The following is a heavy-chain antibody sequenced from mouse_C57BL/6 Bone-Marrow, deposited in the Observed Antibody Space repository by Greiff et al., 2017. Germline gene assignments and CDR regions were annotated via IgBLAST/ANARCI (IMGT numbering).Heavy chain of an antibody. J-gene: IGHJ1*03. Sequence: EVQLVESEGGLVQPGSSMKLSCTASGFTFSDYYMAWVRQVPEKGLEWVANINYDGSSTYYLDSLKSRFIISRDNAKNILYLQMSSLKSEDTATYYCARATTVPYWYFDVWGTGTTVTVSS. CDR1: GFTFSDYY. D-gene: IGHD1-1*01. CDR2: INYDGSST. V-gene: IGHV5-16*01. CDR3: ARATTVPYWYFDV.